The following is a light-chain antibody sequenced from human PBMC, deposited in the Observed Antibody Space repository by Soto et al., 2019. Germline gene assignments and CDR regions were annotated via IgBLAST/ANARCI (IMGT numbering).Light chain of an antibody. CDR1: QSIRGY. CDR3: QEYNNYWT. Sequence: DIEMTQSPSSLSASVGDRGTITCRASQSIRGYSNWYKQKPRKAPXXLIYAASSLQSGVPSRFSGSGSGTEFTLTISSMNPDDSATYYCQEYNNYWTFGHGTKVDIK. V-gene: IGKV1-39*01. CDR2: AAS. J-gene: IGKJ1*01.